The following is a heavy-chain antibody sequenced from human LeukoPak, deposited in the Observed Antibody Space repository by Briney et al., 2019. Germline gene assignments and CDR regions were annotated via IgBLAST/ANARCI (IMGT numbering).Heavy chain of an antibody. Sequence: ASVKVSCKASGYTFTGYYMHWVRQAPGQGLEWMGWINPNSGGTNYAQKFQGRVTMTRDTSISTAYMELSRLRSDDTAVYYCARDRNGDYDISGYFWGQGTLVTVSS. CDR3: ARDRNGDYDISGYF. CDR2: INPNSGGT. J-gene: IGHJ1*01. D-gene: IGHD3-22*01. V-gene: IGHV1-2*02. CDR1: GYTFTGYY.